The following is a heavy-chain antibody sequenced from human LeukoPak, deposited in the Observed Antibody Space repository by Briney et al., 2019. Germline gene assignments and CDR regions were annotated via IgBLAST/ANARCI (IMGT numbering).Heavy chain of an antibody. V-gene: IGHV1-2*02. J-gene: IGHJ4*02. CDR3: ARDRGGTSYVY. Sequence: ASVKVSCKASGYTFTAYYMHWVRQAPEQGLEWMGWINPNSGGTDYTQKFQGRVTLTSDTSISTVYMELSRLRSDDTAVYYCARDRGGTSYVYWGQGTRVSVSS. CDR2: INPNSGGT. CDR1: GYTFTAYY. D-gene: IGHD1-26*01.